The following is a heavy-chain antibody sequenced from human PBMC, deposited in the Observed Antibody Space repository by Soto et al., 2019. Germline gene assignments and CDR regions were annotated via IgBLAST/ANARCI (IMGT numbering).Heavy chain of an antibody. CDR2: ISGSGGST. V-gene: IGHV3-23*01. Sequence: PGGSLRLSCAASGFTFSSYAMSWVRQAPGKGLEWVSAISGSGGSTYYADSVKGRFTISRDNSKNTLYLQMNSLRAEDTAVYYCAKGSRNRGYSGYDPYYYYYYGMDVWGQGTTVTVSS. CDR3: AKGSRNRGYSGYDPYYYYYYGMDV. D-gene: IGHD5-12*01. J-gene: IGHJ6*02. CDR1: GFTFSSYA.